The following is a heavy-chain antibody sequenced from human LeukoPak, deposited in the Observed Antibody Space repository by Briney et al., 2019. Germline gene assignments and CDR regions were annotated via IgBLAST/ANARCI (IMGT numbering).Heavy chain of an antibody. J-gene: IGHJ4*02. D-gene: IGHD5-18*01. CDR2: IYYSGTA. Sequence: SETLSLTCTVSGGSISSDGYYWTWIRQHPGKGLEWIGCIYYSGTAYYNPSLESRVTLSVDTSKNQFSLRLSSVTAADTAIYYCARGQHSYGYFNGFDYWGQGTPVTVSS. CDR3: ARGQHSYGYFNGFDY. V-gene: IGHV4-31*03. CDR1: GGSISSDGYY.